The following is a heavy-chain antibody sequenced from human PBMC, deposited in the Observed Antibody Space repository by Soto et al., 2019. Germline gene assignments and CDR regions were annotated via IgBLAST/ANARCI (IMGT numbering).Heavy chain of an antibody. D-gene: IGHD5-18*01. CDR3: ARDVEGYGPIDY. J-gene: IGHJ4*02. CDR2: ISYDGSNK. V-gene: IGHV3-30-3*01. Sequence: GWSLRLSCASSVFTFISYAMHWVRQAPGKGLEWVAVISYDGSNKYYADSVKGRFTISRDNSKNTLYLQMNSLRAEDTAVYYCARDVEGYGPIDYWGQGTLVTVSS. CDR1: VFTFISYA.